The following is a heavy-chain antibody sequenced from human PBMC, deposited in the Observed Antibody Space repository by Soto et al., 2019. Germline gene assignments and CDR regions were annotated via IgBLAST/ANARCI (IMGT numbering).Heavy chain of an antibody. CDR2: FYASGYT. CDR1: GGSISNYY. V-gene: IGHV4-4*07. J-gene: IGHJ4*02. CDR3: ARGNQVAMSDY. Sequence: KPSETLSLTCAVSGGSISNYYWSWIRQPAGKGLEWIGRFYASGYTNYNPSLKGRVTMSLDISKNQFSLRLSSVTAADTAVYYCARGNQVAMSDYWGQGTLVTVSS.